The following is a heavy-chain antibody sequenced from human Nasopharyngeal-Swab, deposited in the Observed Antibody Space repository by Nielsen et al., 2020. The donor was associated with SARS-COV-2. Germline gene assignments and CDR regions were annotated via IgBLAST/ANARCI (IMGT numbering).Heavy chain of an antibody. V-gene: IGHV3-9*01. J-gene: IGHJ6*02. Sequence: SLKISCAASGFTFDDYAMHWVRQAPGKGLEWVSGISWNSGSIGYADSVKGRFTISRDNAKNSLYLQMNSLRADDTALYYCAKQPAADYGMDVWGQGTTVTVSS. CDR2: ISWNSGSI. D-gene: IGHD2-2*01. CDR1: GFTFDDYA. CDR3: AKQPAADYGMDV.